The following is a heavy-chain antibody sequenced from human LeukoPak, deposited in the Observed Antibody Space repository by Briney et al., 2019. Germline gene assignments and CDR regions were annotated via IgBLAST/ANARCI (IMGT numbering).Heavy chain of an antibody. CDR2: INHSGST. J-gene: IGHJ4*02. Sequence: SETLSLTCAVYGVSFSGYYWSWIRQPPGKGLEWIGEINHSGSTNYNPSLKSRVTISVDTSKNQFSLKLSSVTAADTAVYYCARAGYSSSWYPYWGQGTLVTVSS. V-gene: IGHV4-34*01. D-gene: IGHD6-13*01. CDR1: GVSFSGYY. CDR3: ARAGYSSSWYPY.